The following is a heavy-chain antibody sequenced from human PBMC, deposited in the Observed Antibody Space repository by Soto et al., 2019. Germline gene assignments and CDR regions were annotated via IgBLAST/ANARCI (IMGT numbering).Heavy chain of an antibody. Sequence: EASVKVSCKASGYIFTSYGISWVRQAPGQGLEWMGWISTYNGNTNYAQNLQGRVTMTTDTSTSTAYMELRSLRSDDTAVYYCARVATVRGVIIKSGWFDPWGQGTLVTVSS. D-gene: IGHD3-10*01. CDR2: ISTYNGNT. V-gene: IGHV1-18*01. CDR3: ARVATVRGVIIKSGWFDP. J-gene: IGHJ5*02. CDR1: GYIFTSYG.